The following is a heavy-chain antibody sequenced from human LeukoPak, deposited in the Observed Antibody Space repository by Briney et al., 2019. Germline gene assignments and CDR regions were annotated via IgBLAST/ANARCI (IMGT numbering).Heavy chain of an antibody. CDR3: ARVLTHLGIAAAGRGAGGAFDI. Sequence: SETLSLTCTVSGGSISSGGYYWSWIRQPPGKGLEWIGYIYHSGSTYYSPSLKSRVTISVDRSKNQFSLKLSSVTAADTAVYHCARVLTHLGIAAAGRGAGGAFDIWGQGTMVTVSS. CDR2: IYHSGST. D-gene: IGHD6-13*01. J-gene: IGHJ3*02. V-gene: IGHV4-30-2*01. CDR1: GGSISSGGYY.